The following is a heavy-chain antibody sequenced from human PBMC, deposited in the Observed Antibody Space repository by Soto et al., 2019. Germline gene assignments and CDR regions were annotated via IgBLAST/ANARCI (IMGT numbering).Heavy chain of an antibody. CDR2: INPNGGST. V-gene: IGHV1-46*01. D-gene: IGHD1-1*01. CDR3: AREGQQLAGDY. Sequence: ASVKVSCKASGYTFTSSYVHWVRQAPGQGLEWVAIINPNGGSTNYAQEFQGRLTITRDTSTTTVYMELTSLTSEDTAIYFCAREGQQLAGDYWGQGTLVTVSS. CDR1: GYTFTSSY. J-gene: IGHJ4*02.